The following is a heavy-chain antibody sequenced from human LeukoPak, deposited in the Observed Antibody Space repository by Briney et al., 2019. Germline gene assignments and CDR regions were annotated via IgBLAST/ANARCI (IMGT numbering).Heavy chain of an antibody. V-gene: IGHV4-61*02. CDR3: ARDLYCSGGSCYGRWFDP. CDR2: IYSSGTT. Sequence: SQTLSLTCTVSGGSISSGSYYWSWIWQPAGKGLEWIGRIYSSGTTNYNPSLKSRVTISVDTSKNQFSLRLTSVTAADTAVYYCARDLYCSGGSCYGRWFDPWGQGTLVTVSS. CDR1: GGSISSGSYY. J-gene: IGHJ5*02. D-gene: IGHD2-15*01.